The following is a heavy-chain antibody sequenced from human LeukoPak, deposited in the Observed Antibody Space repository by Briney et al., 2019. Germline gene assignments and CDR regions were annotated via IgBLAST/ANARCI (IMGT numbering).Heavy chain of an antibody. CDR3: ARARAYYYESSLLFDY. Sequence: KSGGSLRLSCAASGFTFSDYYMSWIRQAPGKGLEWVSYISSSGTTIYYADSVKGRFTISRDNAKNSLYLQMNSLRAEETAVYYCARARAYYYESSLLFDYWGQGTLVTVSS. CDR1: GFTFSDYY. J-gene: IGHJ4*02. D-gene: IGHD3-22*01. CDR2: ISSSGTTI. V-gene: IGHV3-11*04.